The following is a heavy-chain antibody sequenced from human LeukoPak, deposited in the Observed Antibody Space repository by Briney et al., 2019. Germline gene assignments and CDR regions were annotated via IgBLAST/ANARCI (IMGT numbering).Heavy chain of an antibody. D-gene: IGHD2-15*01. CDR1: GFTFSGYA. V-gene: IGHV3-23*01. CDR3: AKGRVVPAALLDY. CDR2: ISGSGDAT. Sequence: GGSLRLSCAASGFTFSGYAMTWVRQVPGKGLEGVSSISGSGDATNYAASVKGRFTISRDNSKNTLFLQMNSLRADDTAVYYCAKGRVVPAALLDYWGQGTLVTVSS. J-gene: IGHJ4*02.